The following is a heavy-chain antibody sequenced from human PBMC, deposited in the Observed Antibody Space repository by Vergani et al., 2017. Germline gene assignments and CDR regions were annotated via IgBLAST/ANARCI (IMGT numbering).Heavy chain of an antibody. Sequence: VQLVESGGGVVQPGRSLRLSCAASGFTFSSYGMHWVRQAPGKGLEWVSSISSSSSYIYYADSVKGRFTISRDNAKNSLYLQMNSLRAEDTAVYYCARVGGSYPWGQGTLVTVSS. CDR3: ARVGGSYP. D-gene: IGHD1-26*01. J-gene: IGHJ5*02. CDR2: ISSSSSYI. V-gene: IGHV3-21*01. CDR1: GFTFSSYG.